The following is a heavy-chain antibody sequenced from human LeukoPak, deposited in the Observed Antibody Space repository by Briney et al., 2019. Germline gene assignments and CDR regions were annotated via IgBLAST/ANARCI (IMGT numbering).Heavy chain of an antibody. CDR2: ISSSSSYI. CDR1: GFTFSSYS. J-gene: IGHJ4*02. V-gene: IGHV3-21*01. D-gene: IGHD3-10*01. Sequence: GGSLRLSCAASGFTFSSYSMNWVRQAPGQGLEWVSSISSSSSYIYYADSVKGRFTISRDNAKNSLYLQMNSLRAEDTAVYYCARVRWRGSVGNWGQGTLVTVSS. CDR3: ARVRWRGSVGN.